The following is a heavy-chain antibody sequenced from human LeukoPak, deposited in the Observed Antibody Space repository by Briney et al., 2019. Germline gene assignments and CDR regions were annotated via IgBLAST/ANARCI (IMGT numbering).Heavy chain of an antibody. J-gene: IGHJ6*04. CDR1: GGSFSSHY. CDR2: INPRGST. D-gene: IGHD6-19*01. V-gene: IGHV4-34*01. CDR3: ARGLRQGSAWSWGPKEKSYQYMDV. Sequence: PSGTLSLTCGVSGGSFSSHYWTWIRQPPGKGLEWIGEINPRGSTNYNPSLESRVTVSADTSRNQLSLSLTSVTAADSAVYFCARGLRQGSAWSWGPKEKSYQYMDVWGTGTTVIVSS.